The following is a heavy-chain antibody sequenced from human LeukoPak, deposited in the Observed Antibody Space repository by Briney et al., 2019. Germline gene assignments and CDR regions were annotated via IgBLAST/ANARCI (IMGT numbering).Heavy chain of an antibody. CDR2: INSDGSTT. V-gene: IGHV3-74*01. CDR3: ARAAGDGYDH. J-gene: IGHJ5*02. Sequence: GGSLRLSCAASGFTFSSYWMHWVRQAPGKGLVWVSCINSDGSTTNYADSVKGRFTISRDNAKNSVFLQMISLRVEDTAVYFCARAAGDGYDHWGQGTLVTVSS. D-gene: IGHD5-24*01. CDR1: GFTFSSYW.